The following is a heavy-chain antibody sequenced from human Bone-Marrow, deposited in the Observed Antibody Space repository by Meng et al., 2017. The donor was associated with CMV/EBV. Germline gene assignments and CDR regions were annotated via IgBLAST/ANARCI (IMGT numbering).Heavy chain of an antibody. J-gene: IGHJ6*02. CDR3: ARTRIEVEPDGTKIKYYNYGMDV. D-gene: IGHD2-15*01. Sequence: ASVKVSCKASGYTFTSYKINWVRQATGQGLEWMGWMNPNSGNTGYAQKFQGRVTMTRVTSISTAYMELSSLTSDDTAVYYCARTRIEVEPDGTKIKYYNYGMDVWGQGTTVTVSS. CDR2: MNPNSGNT. V-gene: IGHV1-8*01. CDR1: GYTFTSYK.